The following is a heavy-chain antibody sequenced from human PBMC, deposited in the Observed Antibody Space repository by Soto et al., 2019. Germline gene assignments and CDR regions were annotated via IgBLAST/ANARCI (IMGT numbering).Heavy chain of an antibody. CDR2: IIPIFGTA. J-gene: IGHJ4*02. CDR1: GGTFSSYS. V-gene: IGHV1-69*06. Sequence: EASVNVSCKSSGGTFSSYSISWVRQAPGQGLECMGGIIPIFGTANYAQKFQGRVTITADKSTSTAYMELSSLRSEDTAVYYCARVPRDGYNYYFDYWGQGTLVTVSS. D-gene: IGHD5-12*01. CDR3: ARVPRDGYNYYFDY.